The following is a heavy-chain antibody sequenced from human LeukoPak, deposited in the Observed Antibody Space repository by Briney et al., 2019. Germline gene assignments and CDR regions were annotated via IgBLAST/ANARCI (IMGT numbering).Heavy chain of an antibody. J-gene: IGHJ4*02. V-gene: IGHV3-53*01. CDR2: IYSGVTT. Sequence: GGSLRLSCAASGFAVSDIYMNWVRQAPGKGLEWVSVIYSGVTTFYADSVKGRFTISRDTSKNTLYLQMNSLRAEDTAVYYCARGSHIGAAGILDYWGQGTLVTVSS. D-gene: IGHD6-13*01. CDR1: GFAVSDIY. CDR3: ARGSHIGAAGILDY.